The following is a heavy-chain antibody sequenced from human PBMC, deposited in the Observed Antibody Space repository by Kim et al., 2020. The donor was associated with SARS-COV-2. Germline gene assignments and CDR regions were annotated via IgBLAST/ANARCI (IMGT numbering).Heavy chain of an antibody. J-gene: IGHJ6*02. CDR2: INPNSGGT. D-gene: IGHD6-6*01. CDR1: GYTFTGYY. V-gene: IGHV1-2*06. CDR3: ASPRIAARPFYYYGMDV. Sequence: ASVKVSCKASGYTFTGYYMHWVRQAPGQGLEWMGRINPNSGGTNYAQKFQGRVTMTRDTSISTAYMELSRLRSDDTAVYYCASPRIAARPFYYYGMDVWGQGTTVTVSS.